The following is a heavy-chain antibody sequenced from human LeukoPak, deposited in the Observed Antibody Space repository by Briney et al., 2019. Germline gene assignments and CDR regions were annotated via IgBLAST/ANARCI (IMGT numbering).Heavy chain of an antibody. CDR1: GFTFSNYA. Sequence: GGSLRLSCAASGFTFSNYAMTWVRQAPGRGLEWVSGISGSGANTKYADSMKGRFTISRDNSKNTLYLQMDSLRAEDTAVYYCAKRAVGAAYYFDYWGQGTLVTVSS. D-gene: IGHD2-15*01. CDR3: AKRAVGAAYYFDY. V-gene: IGHV3-23*01. J-gene: IGHJ4*02. CDR2: ISGSGANT.